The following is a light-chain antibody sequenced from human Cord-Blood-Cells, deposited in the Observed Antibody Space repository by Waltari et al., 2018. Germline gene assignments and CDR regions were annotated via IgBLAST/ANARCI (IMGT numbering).Light chain of an antibody. CDR3: QAWDSSTVV. Sequence: SYELTQPPSVSVSPGQTASIPCSGAKLGDKYACWYQQKPGQSPVLVIYQASKRPSGIPERFSGSNSGNTATLTISGTQAMDEADYYCQAWDSSTVVFGGGTKLTVL. CDR2: QAS. V-gene: IGLV3-1*01. J-gene: IGLJ2*01. CDR1: KLGDKY.